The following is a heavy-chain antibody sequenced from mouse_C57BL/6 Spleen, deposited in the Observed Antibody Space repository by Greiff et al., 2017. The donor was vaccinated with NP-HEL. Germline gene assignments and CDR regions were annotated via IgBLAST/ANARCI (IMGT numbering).Heavy chain of an antibody. CDR3: ASGRGFDY. CDR2: IYPGGGYT. CDR1: GYTFTNYW. Sequence: VQLQQSGAELVRPGTSVKMSCKASGYTFTNYWIGWAKQRPGHGLEWIGDIYPGGGYTNYNEKFKGKATLTAVKSSSTAYMQFSSLTSEDSAIYYGASGRGFDYWGQGTTLTVSS. V-gene: IGHV1-63*01. J-gene: IGHJ2*01.